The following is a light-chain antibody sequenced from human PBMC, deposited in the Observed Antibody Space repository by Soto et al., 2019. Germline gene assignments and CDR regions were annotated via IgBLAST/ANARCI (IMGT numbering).Light chain of an antibody. J-gene: IGLJ2*01. Sequence: QSALTQPASVSGSPGQTITISCTGGPRDVGGYNYVAWYQQHPGTDPRLIIFDVTSRPSGVSGRFSGSKSGNTASLTISGLQADDEADYFCSSYTATATVVFGGGTKLTVL. CDR2: DVT. CDR3: SSYTATATVV. CDR1: PRDVGGYNY. V-gene: IGLV2-14*03.